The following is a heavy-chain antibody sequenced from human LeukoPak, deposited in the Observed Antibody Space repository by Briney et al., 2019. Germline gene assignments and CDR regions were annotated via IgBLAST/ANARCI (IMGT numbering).Heavy chain of an antibody. D-gene: IGHD5-18*01. Sequence: GGSLRRSCAASGFTFSKYAINWVRQAPGKGLEWVSVVSDDGGATYYAASVKGRFTISRDNSKNTLYLQMNSLRAEDTAVYYCADLYGYGYWGQGTLVTVSS. J-gene: IGHJ4*02. CDR1: GFTFSKYA. CDR3: ADLYGYGY. V-gene: IGHV3-23*01. CDR2: VSDDGGAT.